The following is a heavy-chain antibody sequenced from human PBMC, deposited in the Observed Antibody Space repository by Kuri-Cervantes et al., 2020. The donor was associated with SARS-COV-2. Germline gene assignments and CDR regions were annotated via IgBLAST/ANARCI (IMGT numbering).Heavy chain of an antibody. D-gene: IGHD6-13*01. V-gene: IGHV3-11*01. CDR3: AREKGSSSRPIDY. CDR2: ISSSGST. CDR1: GFTFSDYY. Sequence: GESLKISCAASGFTFSDYYMSWIRQAPGKGLEWVSYISSSGSTYYADSVKGRFTISRDNSKNTLYLQMNSLKTEDTAVYYCAREKGSSSRPIDYWGQGTLVTVSS. J-gene: IGHJ4*02.